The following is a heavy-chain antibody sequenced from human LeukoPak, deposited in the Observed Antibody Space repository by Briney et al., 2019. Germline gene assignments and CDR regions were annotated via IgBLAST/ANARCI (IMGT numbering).Heavy chain of an antibody. Sequence: GGSLRLSCAASGFTLGSYSMNWVRQAPGKGLEWVSSISSSSSYIYYADSVKGRFTISRDNAKNSLYLQMNSLKASDTAMYYCARHRITMVRGGYYYYMDVWGKGTTVTISS. CDR2: ISSSSSYI. CDR3: ARHRITMVRGGYYYYMDV. V-gene: IGHV3-21*04. D-gene: IGHD3-10*01. J-gene: IGHJ6*03. CDR1: GFTLGSYS.